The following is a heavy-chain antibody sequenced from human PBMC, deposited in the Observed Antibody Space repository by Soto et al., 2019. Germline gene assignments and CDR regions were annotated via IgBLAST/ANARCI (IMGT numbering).Heavy chain of an antibody. CDR2: IWYDGSNK. CDR1: GFTFSSYG. V-gene: IGHV3-33*08. CDR3: AREDRLGRAMGRFDP. Sequence: GGSLRLSCAASGFTFSSYGMHWVRQAPGKGLEWVAVIWYDGSNKYYADSVKGRFTISRDNSKNTLYLQMNSLRAEDTAVYYCAREDRLGRAMGRFDPWGQGTLVTVSS. D-gene: IGHD5-18*01. J-gene: IGHJ5*02.